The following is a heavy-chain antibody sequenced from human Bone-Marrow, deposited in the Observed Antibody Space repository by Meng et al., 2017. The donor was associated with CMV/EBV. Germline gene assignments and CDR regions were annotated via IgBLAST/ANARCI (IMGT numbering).Heavy chain of an antibody. CDR2: ISSSSSYT. V-gene: IGHV3-11*05. CDR3: ARVLGNSGGSFGLDY. CDR1: GFTFSYYY. Sequence: QVQLVGAGGWLGKPGGSLRLSCAASGFTFSYYYMSWIRQAPGKGLEWVSYISSSSSYTNYADSVKGRFTISRDNAKNSLYLQMNSLRAEDTAVYYCARVLGNSGGSFGLDYWGQGTLVTSPQ. J-gene: IGHJ4*02. D-gene: IGHD2-15*01.